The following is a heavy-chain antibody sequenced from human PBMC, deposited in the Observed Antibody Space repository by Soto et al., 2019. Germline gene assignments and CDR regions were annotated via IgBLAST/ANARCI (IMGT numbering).Heavy chain of an antibody. Sequence: EVQLLESGGGLVQPGGSLRLSCAASGFTFSNYAMTWVRQAPGKGLEWNSTVSSSGGATYYADSVKGRFTISRDSSKSTLFLQMPSLRAEDEALDYCAKGLDYGVQYWGQGTLVTVSS. D-gene: IGHD4-17*01. J-gene: IGHJ4*02. CDR3: AKGLDYGVQY. CDR1: GFTFSNYA. V-gene: IGHV3-23*01. CDR2: VSSSGGAT.